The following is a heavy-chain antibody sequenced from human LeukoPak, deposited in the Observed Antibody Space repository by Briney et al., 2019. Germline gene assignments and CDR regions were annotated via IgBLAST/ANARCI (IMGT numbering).Heavy chain of an antibody. D-gene: IGHD5-12*01. J-gene: IGHJ4*02. CDR3: ARGRSTGYPYYFEY. CDR2: MNTNSGST. Sequence: ASVTVSFKASVYTFTIYDINWVRQAPGQGLEGMGWMNTNSGSTGYSQKFQGRVTITCNTSISTAYMELSGLRSEDTAVYYCARGRSTGYPYYFEYWGQGTLVTVSS. CDR1: VYTFTIYD. V-gene: IGHV1-8*03.